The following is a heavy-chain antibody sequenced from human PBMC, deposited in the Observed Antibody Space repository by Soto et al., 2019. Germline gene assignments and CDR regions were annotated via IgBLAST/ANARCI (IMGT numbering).Heavy chain of an antibody. CDR3: AKEGAAATFDP. CDR2: IGSTSTYI. V-gene: IGHV3-21*01. CDR1: GFTLSSYS. D-gene: IGHD6-25*01. Sequence: GGSLRLSCAASGFTLSSYSMNWVRQAPGKGLEWVSSIGSTSTYINYADSVKGRFTVSRDNAKNSLHLQMDSLRAEDTAVYYCAKEGAAATFDPWGQGTLVTVSS. J-gene: IGHJ5*02.